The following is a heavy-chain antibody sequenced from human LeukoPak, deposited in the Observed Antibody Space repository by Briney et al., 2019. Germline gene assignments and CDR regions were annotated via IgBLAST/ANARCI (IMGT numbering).Heavy chain of an antibody. J-gene: IGHJ4*02. CDR2: ISSYSGYT. V-gene: IGHV1-18*01. Sequence: ASVKVSCKASGYIFTSFGFNWVRQAPGQGLEWMGWISSYSGYTKYAPKFQGRVTLTTDTSTSTAYMELRSLRSDDTAVYYCARADKWELLYFDYWGQGTLVTVSS. D-gene: IGHD1-26*01. CDR1: GYIFTSFG. CDR3: ARADKWELLYFDY.